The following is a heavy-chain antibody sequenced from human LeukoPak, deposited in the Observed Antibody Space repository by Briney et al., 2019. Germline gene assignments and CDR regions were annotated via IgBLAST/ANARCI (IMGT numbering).Heavy chain of an antibody. J-gene: IGHJ4*02. V-gene: IGHV4-30-4*01. D-gene: IGHD6-19*01. CDR3: ARAVSGRFDY. CDR1: GGSISSGDYS. CDR2: IYYSGST. Sequence: SETLSLTCTVSGGSISSGDYSWSWIRQPPGKGLEWIGYIYYSGSTYYNPSLKSRVTISVDTSKNQFSLRLSFVTAADTAIYYCARAVSGRFDYWGQGTLVTVSS.